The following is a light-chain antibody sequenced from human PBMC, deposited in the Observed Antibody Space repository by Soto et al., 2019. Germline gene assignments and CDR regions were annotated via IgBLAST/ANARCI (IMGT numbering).Light chain of an antibody. CDR2: GAS. V-gene: IGKV3-15*01. CDR3: QQYNSWQIT. J-gene: IGKJ5*01. Sequence: EIVMTQSPATLSVSPGGRATLSCRASQSVSSNLAWYQQKPGQAPRLLIYGASTRATGIPARFSGSGSGTEFTLTISSLQSEDFAVYYCQQYNSWQITFGQGTRLEIK. CDR1: QSVSSN.